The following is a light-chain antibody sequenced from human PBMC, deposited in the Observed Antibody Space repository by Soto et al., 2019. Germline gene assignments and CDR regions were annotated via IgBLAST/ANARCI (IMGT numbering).Light chain of an antibody. CDR1: QSVSSSF. CDR3: QHYGRSPGLFT. Sequence: EVVLTQSPGTLSLSPGERAILSCRASQSVSSSFLSWYQQKPGRTPRLLIYDASSRATRLPDRFSGSGSGTDFTLTIDRLEPEDFAVYYCQHYGRSPGLFTFGPGTKVDIK. CDR2: DAS. V-gene: IGKV3-20*01. J-gene: IGKJ3*01.